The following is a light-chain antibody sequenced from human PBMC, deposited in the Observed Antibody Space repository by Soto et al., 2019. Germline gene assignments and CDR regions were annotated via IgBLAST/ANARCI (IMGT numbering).Light chain of an antibody. V-gene: IGLV2-8*01. CDR3: SSYAGSSVV. J-gene: IGLJ2*01. CDR1: SSDVGGYNY. CDR2: EVS. Sequence: QSVLTQPPSASGPPGQSVTISCTGTSSDVGGYNYVSWYQQHPGKAPKLMIYEVSKRPSGVPDRFSGSKSGNAASLTVSGLQAEDEADYYCSSYAGSSVVFGGGTKLTVL.